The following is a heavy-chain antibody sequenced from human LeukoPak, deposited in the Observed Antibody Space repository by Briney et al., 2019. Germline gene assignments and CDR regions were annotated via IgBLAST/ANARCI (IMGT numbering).Heavy chain of an antibody. D-gene: IGHD3-10*01. CDR3: ATRGPGSGSYFYY. J-gene: IGHJ4*02. V-gene: IGHV1-69*13. Sequence: SVKVSCKASGGTFSSYAISWVRQAPGQGLEWMGGIIPIFGTANYAQKFQGRVTITADESTSTAYMELSSLRSEDTAVYYCATRGPGSGSYFYYWGQGTLVTVSS. CDR1: GGTFSSYA. CDR2: IIPIFGTA.